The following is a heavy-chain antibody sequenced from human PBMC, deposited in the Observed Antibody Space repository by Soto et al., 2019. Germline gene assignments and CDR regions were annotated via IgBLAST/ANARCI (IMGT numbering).Heavy chain of an antibody. Sequence: QVQLVQSGAEVKKPGASVKVSCKTSGYTFTNHGINWVRQAPGQGLEWMGWINPYNANVNYAQKLQGRVTTTTDTSTSTANMDLRSLTSDVTAVYYCARDRVAGIWGDAFDIWGQGTMVTVSS. CDR2: INPYNANV. D-gene: IGHD3-16*01. J-gene: IGHJ3*02. V-gene: IGHV1-18*04. CDR3: ARDRVAGIWGDAFDI. CDR1: GYTFTNHG.